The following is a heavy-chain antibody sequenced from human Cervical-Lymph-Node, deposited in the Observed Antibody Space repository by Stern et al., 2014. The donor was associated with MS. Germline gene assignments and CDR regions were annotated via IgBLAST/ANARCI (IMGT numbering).Heavy chain of an antibody. V-gene: IGHV4-61*02. CDR2: IYSSGGT. CDR1: GGSIRRGSYN. CDR3: ARVDDLGSSWFDP. J-gene: IGHJ5*02. Sequence: QVQLQESGPGLVKPSQTLSLTCTVSGGSIRRGSYNWNWIRQAAGRGLEWIGRIYSSGGTGYNPSPKSRVTIPLDKSRNLFSLKLNSLTAADTAVYYCARVDDLGSSWFDPWGQGSLVTVSS. D-gene: IGHD3/OR15-3a*01.